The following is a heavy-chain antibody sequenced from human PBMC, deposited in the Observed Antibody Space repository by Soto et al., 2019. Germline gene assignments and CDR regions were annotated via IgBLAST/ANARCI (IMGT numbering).Heavy chain of an antibody. J-gene: IGHJ5*02. CDR1: GFTFSSYT. CDR3: ATMARGGPVTLTLDA. CDR2: ISTRSSLI. D-gene: IGHD3-10*01. Sequence: GGSLRLSCAASGFTFSSYTINWVRLGPGKGLEWVSSISTRSSLIYYADSVKGRFTISRDNAKNSAYLQMNSLRVDDTAVYYCATMARGGPVTLTLDAWGQGTLVTVYS. V-gene: IGHV3-21*01.